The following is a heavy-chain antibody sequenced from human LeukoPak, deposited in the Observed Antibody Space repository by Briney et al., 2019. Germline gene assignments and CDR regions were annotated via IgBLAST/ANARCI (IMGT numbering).Heavy chain of an antibody. Sequence: GGSLRLSCAASEFFLSSYSMNWVRQAPGKGLEWVSYITSSSTIIYYADSVKGRFTISRDNAENSLYLQMNSLRAEDTAVYYCARDSSGGYFFEYWGQGTLVTVSS. CDR3: ARDSSGGYFFEY. CDR2: ITSSSTII. D-gene: IGHD6-19*01. CDR1: EFFLSSYS. J-gene: IGHJ4*02. V-gene: IGHV3-48*04.